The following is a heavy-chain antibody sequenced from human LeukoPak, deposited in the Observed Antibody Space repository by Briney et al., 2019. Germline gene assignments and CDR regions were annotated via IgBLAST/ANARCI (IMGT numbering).Heavy chain of an antibody. CDR1: GFIFSNYW. Sequence: GGSLTLSCAASGFIFSNYWMSWVRQAPGKGLEWVANIKQDGSEKYSVDSVKGRFTISRDNAENSIYLQMNSLRAEDTAVYYCARERRHFYDNSSFTGYWGQGTLVTVSS. CDR3: ARERRHFYDNSSFTGY. CDR2: IKQDGSEK. J-gene: IGHJ4*02. D-gene: IGHD3-22*01. V-gene: IGHV3-7*05.